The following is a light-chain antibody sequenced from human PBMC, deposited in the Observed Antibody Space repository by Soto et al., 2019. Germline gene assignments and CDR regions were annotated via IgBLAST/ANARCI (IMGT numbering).Light chain of an antibody. Sequence: EIVLTQSPATLSLSPGERSTLSCRASQSVRSYLAWYQQEPGQAPRLLIYDASNRATDIPARFSGSGYGTEFTLTISSLQSEDFAVYYCQQYNNWPPITFGQGTDWRL. CDR3: QQYNNWPPIT. CDR1: QSVRSY. J-gene: IGKJ5*01. CDR2: DAS. V-gene: IGKV3-11*01.